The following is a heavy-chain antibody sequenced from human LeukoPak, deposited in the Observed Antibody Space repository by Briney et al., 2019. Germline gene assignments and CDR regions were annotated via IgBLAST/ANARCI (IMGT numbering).Heavy chain of an antibody. D-gene: IGHD4-23*01. CDR2: MKPNSGNT. CDR3: ATELRWKDH. CDR1: GYTFTSYG. V-gene: IGHV1-8*02. J-gene: IGHJ4*02. Sequence: ASVKVSCKASGYTFTSYGISWVRQAPGQGLEWMGYMKPNSGNTGYAQKFQGRVTMTRNTSTSTAYMELSSLRSEDTAVYYCATELRWKDHWGQGTLVTVSS.